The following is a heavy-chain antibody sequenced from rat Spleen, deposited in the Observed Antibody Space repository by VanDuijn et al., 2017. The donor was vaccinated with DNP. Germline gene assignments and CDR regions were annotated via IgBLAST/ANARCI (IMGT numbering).Heavy chain of an antibody. CDR1: GYSITSNY. D-gene: IGHD2-5*01. J-gene: IGHJ1*01. Sequence: EVQLQESGPGLVKPSQSLSLTCSVTGYSITSNYWGWIRKFPGNKMEWMGYISYSGGSSYNPSLKSRISITRDTSKNQYFLQLNSVSTEDTATYYCARGDGTYYWSFDFWGPGTMVTVSS. V-gene: IGHV3-1*01. CDR2: ISYSGGS. CDR3: ARGDGTYYWSFDF.